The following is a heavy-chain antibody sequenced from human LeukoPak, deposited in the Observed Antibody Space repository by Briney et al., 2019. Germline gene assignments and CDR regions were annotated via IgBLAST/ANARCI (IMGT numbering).Heavy chain of an antibody. CDR2: IYYSGST. Sequence: SETLSLTCTVSGGSISSYYWSWIRQPPGKGLEWSGYIYYSGSTNYNPSLKSRVTISVDTSKNQFSLKLSSLTAAGTAVYYCARYCSSTSCREGFDYWGQGTLVTVSS. J-gene: IGHJ4*02. CDR3: ARYCSSTSCREGFDY. CDR1: GGSISSYY. D-gene: IGHD2-2*01. V-gene: IGHV4-59*01.